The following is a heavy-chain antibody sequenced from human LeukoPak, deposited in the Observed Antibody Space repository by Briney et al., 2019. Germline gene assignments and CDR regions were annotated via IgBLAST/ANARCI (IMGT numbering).Heavy chain of an antibody. D-gene: IGHD3-22*01. V-gene: IGHV4-38-2*02. CDR3: ARAQDFSDSSGPNYLDF. J-gene: IGHJ4*02. CDR2: FSHRGGS. Sequence: SETLSLTCTVSGYSLSSGFFRDWIRQSPGKGLEWIGSFSHRGGSYHNPSLKSRVTISVDTSKNQFSLKLLSVTAADTAVYYCARAQDFSDSSGPNYLDFWGQGILVTVSS. CDR1: GYSLSSGFF.